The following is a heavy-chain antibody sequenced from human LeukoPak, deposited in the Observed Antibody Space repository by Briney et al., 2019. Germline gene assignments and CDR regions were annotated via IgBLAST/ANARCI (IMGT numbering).Heavy chain of an antibody. CDR2: IYYSGST. Sequence: PSETLSLTCTVSGGSISSYYWSWIRQPPGKGLEWIGYIYYSGSTNYNPSLKSRVTISVDTSKNQFSLKLSSVTAADTAVYYCAXXXXXXXXXXXYFYWFDPWGQGTLVTVSS. V-gene: IGHV4-59*08. D-gene: IGHD2/OR15-2a*01. CDR3: AXXXXXXXXXXXYFYWFDP. CDR1: GGSISSYY. J-gene: IGHJ5*02.